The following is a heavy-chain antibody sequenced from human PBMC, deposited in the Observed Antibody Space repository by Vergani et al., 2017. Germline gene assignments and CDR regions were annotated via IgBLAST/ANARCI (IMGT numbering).Heavy chain of an antibody. CDR3: ARIRQVGATPPDAFDL. CDR2: IFSNDEK. Sequence: QVTLKESGPVLVKPTETLTLTCTVSGFSLSNARMGVSWIRQPPGKALEWLAHIFSNDEKSYSTSLKSRLTIAKATSKSPVVLTMTNMDPVDTATYYWARIRQVGATPPDAFDLWGQGTMVTVSS. CDR1: GFSLSNARMG. J-gene: IGHJ3*01. D-gene: IGHD1-26*01. V-gene: IGHV2-26*01.